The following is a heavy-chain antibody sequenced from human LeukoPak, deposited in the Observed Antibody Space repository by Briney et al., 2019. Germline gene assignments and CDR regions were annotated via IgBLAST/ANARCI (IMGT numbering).Heavy chain of an antibody. Sequence: PGGSLRLSCAASGFTFSSYEMNWVRQAPGKGLEWVSYISSSGSTIYYADSVKGRFTISRDNAKNSLYLQMNSLRAEDTAVYYCAREALRYFDWLFSDAFDIWGQGTMVTVSS. CDR1: GFTFSSYE. CDR2: ISSSGSTI. V-gene: IGHV3-48*03. CDR3: AREALRYFDWLFSDAFDI. D-gene: IGHD3-9*01. J-gene: IGHJ3*02.